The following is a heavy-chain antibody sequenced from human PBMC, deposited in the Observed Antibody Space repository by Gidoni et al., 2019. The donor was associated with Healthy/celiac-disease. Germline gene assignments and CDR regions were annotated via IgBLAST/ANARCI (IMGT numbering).Heavy chain of an antibody. D-gene: IGHD2-2*03. CDR1: GFPFSSYS. CDR2: ISSSSSYI. Sequence: EVQLVESGGGLVKPGGSLRLSCAASGFPFSSYSMNWVRQAPGKGLEWVSSISSSSSYIYYADSVKGRFTISRDNAKNSLYLQMNSLRAEDTAVYYCARDPPLDIVVVPAAIWGQGTLVTVSS. CDR3: ARDPPLDIVVVPAAI. V-gene: IGHV3-21*01. J-gene: IGHJ4*02.